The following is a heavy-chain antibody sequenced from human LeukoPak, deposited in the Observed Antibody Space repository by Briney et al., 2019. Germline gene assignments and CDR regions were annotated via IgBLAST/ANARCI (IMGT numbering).Heavy chain of an antibody. V-gene: IGHV3-33*06. J-gene: IGHJ4*02. Sequence: PGGSLRLSCAASGFPFSRYGMHWVRQAPGKGLEWVAVIWIDGSGVYYADCVQGRFTISRDNSENTLYLQMDNLRAEDTAVYYSAKASNGYNGHYFVYWSQGTPVTVSS. CDR1: GFPFSRYG. CDR3: AKASNGYNGHYFVY. CDR2: IWIDGSGV. D-gene: IGHD5-24*01.